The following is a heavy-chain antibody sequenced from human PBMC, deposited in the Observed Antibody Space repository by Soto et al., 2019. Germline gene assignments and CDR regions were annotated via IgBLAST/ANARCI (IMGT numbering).Heavy chain of an antibody. D-gene: IGHD6-6*01. CDR2: ISAYNGNT. V-gene: IGHV1-18*01. J-gene: IGHJ6*02. CDR1: GYTFTSYG. CDR3: ARRSSSSSSYYYYGMDV. Sequence: ASVKVSCKASGYTFTSYGISWVRQAPGQGLEWMGWISAYNGNTNYAQKLQGRVTMTTDTSTSTAYMELRSLRSDDTAVYYCARRSSSSSSYYYYGMDVWGQGTRVTVPS.